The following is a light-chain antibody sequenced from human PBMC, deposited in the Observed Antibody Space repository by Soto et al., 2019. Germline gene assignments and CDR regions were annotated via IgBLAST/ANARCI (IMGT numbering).Light chain of an antibody. CDR2: GVS. CDR3: SSYKGSSPV. V-gene: IGLV2-14*03. J-gene: IGLJ3*02. CDR1: NGDVGGSKY. Sequence: QSALTQPASVSGSPGQSIAISCTGSNGDVGGSKYVSWYQQHPGKAPKLLIFGVSNRPSGVSNRFSGSKSGNTASLTISGLQAEDEADYYCSSYKGSSPVFGGGTQLTVL.